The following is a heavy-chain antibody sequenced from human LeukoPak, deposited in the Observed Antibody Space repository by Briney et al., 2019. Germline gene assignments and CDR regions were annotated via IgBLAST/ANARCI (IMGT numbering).Heavy chain of an antibody. CDR3: ARGFYYDSGATWRAFNI. V-gene: IGHV3-20*04. J-gene: IGHJ3*02. CDR2: INWNGDST. CDR1: GFAFDDYG. Sequence: GGSLRLSCAPAGFAFDDYGMSWVRRAPGKGLEWVSGINWNGDSTNYADSVKGRFTISRDNAKNSLYLQVNSLRAEDTALYYCARGFYYDSGATWRAFNIWGQGTMVTVFS. D-gene: IGHD3-22*01.